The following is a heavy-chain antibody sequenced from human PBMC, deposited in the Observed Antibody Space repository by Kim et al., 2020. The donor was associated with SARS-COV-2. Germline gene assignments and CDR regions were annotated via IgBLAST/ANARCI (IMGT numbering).Heavy chain of an antibody. J-gene: IGHJ6*02. CDR1: GFTFSSYE. D-gene: IGHD6-19*01. Sequence: GGSLRLSCAASGFTFSSYEMNWVRQAPGKGLEWVSYISSSGSTIYYADSVKGRFTISRDNAKNSLYLQMNSLRAEDTAVYYCARAGAVAGDFYYYYGMDVWGQGTTVTVSS. V-gene: IGHV3-48*03. CDR3: ARAGAVAGDFYYYYGMDV. CDR2: ISSSGSTI.